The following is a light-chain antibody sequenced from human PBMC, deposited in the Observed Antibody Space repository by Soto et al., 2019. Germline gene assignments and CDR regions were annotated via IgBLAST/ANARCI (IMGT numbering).Light chain of an antibody. J-gene: IGKJ4*01. CDR3: QQLNTYPLT. CDR2: AAS. Sequence: DILLTQSPYFMSASVGNRVTITCRASQGISNYLAWYQQKPGKAPKLLIYAASTLQSGVSSRFRGSGSGTTFTLTISSLQPEDFATYYCQQLNTYPLTVGGGTKVDIK. V-gene: IGKV1-9*01. CDR1: QGISNY.